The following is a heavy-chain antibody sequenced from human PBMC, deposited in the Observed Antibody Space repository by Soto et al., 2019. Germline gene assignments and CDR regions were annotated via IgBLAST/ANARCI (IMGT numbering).Heavy chain of an antibody. J-gene: IGHJ3*01. D-gene: IGHD6-19*01. CDR3: VRDDQWASDV. Sequence: EVQLVEPGGGLVQPRRSLRISCAASGFTFSRYAMNWVRQAPGKGLEWVSYISVGGGSIFYADSVKGRFTISRDDAQNSVYLQMNTLRDEDTALYYCVRDDQWASDVWGQGTMFIVSS. V-gene: IGHV3-48*02. CDR2: ISVGGGSI. CDR1: GFTFSRYA.